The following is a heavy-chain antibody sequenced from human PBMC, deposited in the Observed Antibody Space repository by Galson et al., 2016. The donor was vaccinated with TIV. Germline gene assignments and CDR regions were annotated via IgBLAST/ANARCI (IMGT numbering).Heavy chain of an antibody. V-gene: IGHV4-59*12. CDR3: AGGDNYDSTGSLLS. CDR2: IFYGGSS. CDR1: GGSITSYY. Sequence: LSLTCSVSGGSITSYYWSWIRQPPGKGLEWIGIIFYGGSSNINPSLKSRVTMSVDPSRSHFSLKMTSVTAADTAVYFCAGGDNYDSTGSLLSWGQGTLVTVSS. D-gene: IGHD3-22*01. J-gene: IGHJ4*02.